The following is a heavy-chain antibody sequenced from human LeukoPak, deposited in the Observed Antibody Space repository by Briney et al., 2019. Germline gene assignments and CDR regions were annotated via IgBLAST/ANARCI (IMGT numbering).Heavy chain of an antibody. V-gene: IGHV3-21*01. CDR3: ARDREGIAPRPFDY. Sequence: GGSLRLSCAASGFTFSSYSMNWVRQASGKGLEWVSSISSSSSYIYYADSVKGRFTISRDNAKNSLYLQMNSLRAEDTAVFYCARDREGIAPRPFDYWGQGTLVTVSS. J-gene: IGHJ4*02. CDR1: GFTFSSYS. D-gene: IGHD6-6*01. CDR2: ISSSSSYI.